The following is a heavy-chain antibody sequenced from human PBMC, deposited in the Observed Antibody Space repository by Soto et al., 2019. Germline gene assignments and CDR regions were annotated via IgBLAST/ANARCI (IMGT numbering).Heavy chain of an antibody. CDR3: AKDLYSSGWYPDYYGMDV. J-gene: IGHJ6*02. CDR2: ISWDGGST. V-gene: IGHV3-43*01. CDR1: GFTFDDYT. Sequence: GGSLRLSCAASGFTFDDYTMHWVRQAPGKGLEWVSLISWDGGSTYYADSVKGRFTISRDNSKNSLYLQMNSLRTEDTALYYCAKDLYSSGWYPDYYGMDVWGQGTTVTVSS. D-gene: IGHD6-19*01.